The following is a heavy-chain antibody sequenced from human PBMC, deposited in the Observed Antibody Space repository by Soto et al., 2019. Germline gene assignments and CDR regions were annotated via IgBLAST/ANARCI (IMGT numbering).Heavy chain of an antibody. D-gene: IGHD3-10*01. J-gene: IGHJ4*02. V-gene: IGHV4-61*05. CDR3: ARGPGTMAKIDY. CDR2: VNNNGNT. Sequence: SLTCTVSGGSISSSDYYWGWIRQPPGKGLEWIGYVNNNGNTDYNPSLESRVTISVDTSKNQFSLKLSSVTAADTAVYYCARGPGTMAKIDYWGQGTLVTVSS. CDR1: GGSISSSDYY.